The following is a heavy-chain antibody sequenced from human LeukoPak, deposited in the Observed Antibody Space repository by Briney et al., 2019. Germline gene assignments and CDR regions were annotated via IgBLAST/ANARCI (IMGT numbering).Heavy chain of an antibody. CDR1: GGSISSYY. V-gene: IGHV4-59*06. CDR3: ASYDFWSGSRANMDV. Sequence: SETLSLTCTVSGGSISSYYWSWIRQPPGKGLEWIGYIYYSGSTYYNPSLKSRVTISVDTSKNQFSLKLSSVTAADTAVYYCASYDFWSGSRANMDVWGKGTTVTVSS. D-gene: IGHD3-3*01. J-gene: IGHJ6*03. CDR2: IYYSGST.